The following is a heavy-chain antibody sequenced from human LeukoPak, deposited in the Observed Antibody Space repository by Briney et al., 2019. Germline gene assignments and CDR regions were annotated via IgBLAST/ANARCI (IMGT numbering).Heavy chain of an antibody. CDR2: VSGNGFST. D-gene: IGHD2-15*01. CDR3: AKGPLGYCGGGTCYVSD. Sequence: GGSLRLSCAGSGFTFSSYAMSWVRQAPGKGLEWVSAVSGNGFSTYSADSVRGRFTISRDNSKTTLYLQMNSLSAEDTAVYYCAKGPLGYCGGGTCYVSDWGQGTLVIFSS. CDR1: GFTFSSYA. V-gene: IGHV3-23*01. J-gene: IGHJ4*02.